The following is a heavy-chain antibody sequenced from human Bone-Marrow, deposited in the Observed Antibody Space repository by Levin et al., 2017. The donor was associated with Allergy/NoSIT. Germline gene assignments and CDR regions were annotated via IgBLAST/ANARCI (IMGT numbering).Heavy chain of an antibody. CDR2: INDGGST. CDR3: AGDYFGSGRSWVALDI. D-gene: IGHD3-10*01. J-gene: IGHJ3*02. CDR1: GFTVSNNY. V-gene: IGHV3-53*01. Sequence: SCAASGFTVSNNYMNWVRQAPGKGLEWVSLINDGGSTYYADPVKRRFTLSRDNSKNTLYLQMNSLRAEDAAVYYWAGDYFGSGRSWVALDIWGQGTMVSVSS.